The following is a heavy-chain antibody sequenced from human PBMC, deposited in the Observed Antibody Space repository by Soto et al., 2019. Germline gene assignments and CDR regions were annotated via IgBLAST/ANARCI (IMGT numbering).Heavy chain of an antibody. Sequence: QVQLVQSGAEVKKPGASVKVSCKASGYTFTSYAMHCVRQAPGQRLEWMGWINAGNGNTKYSQKFQGRVTITRDTXARTAYMGLSTPRPEDTTVYYCARGPGGPEGPGVYWGQGTLVTVSS. CDR2: INAGNGNT. D-gene: IGHD2-8*02. V-gene: IGHV1-3*01. CDR1: GYTFTSYA. CDR3: ARGPGGPEGPGVY. J-gene: IGHJ1*01.